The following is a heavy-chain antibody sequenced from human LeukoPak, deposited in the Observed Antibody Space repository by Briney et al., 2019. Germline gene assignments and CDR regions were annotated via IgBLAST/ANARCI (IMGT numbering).Heavy chain of an antibody. CDR3: AREDGYGGRFFDY. V-gene: IGHV3-53*01. CDR2: IYSGGST. Sequence: GGSLRLSCAASGFTVSSNYMSWVRQAPGKGLEWVSVIYSGGSTYYADSVKGRFTISRDNSKNTLYRQMNSLRAGDTAVYYCAREDGYGGRFFDYWGQGTLVTVSS. J-gene: IGHJ4*02. D-gene: IGHD4-23*01. CDR1: GFTVSSNY.